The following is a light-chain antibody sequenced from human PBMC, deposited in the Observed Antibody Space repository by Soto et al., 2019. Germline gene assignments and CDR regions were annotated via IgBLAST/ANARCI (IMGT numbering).Light chain of an antibody. J-gene: IGKJ5*01. CDR2: AAS. CDR1: QDISSW. V-gene: IGKV1-12*01. CDR3: QQASSFPPT. Sequence: DIQMTQSPSSVSASVGDRVTITCRASQDISSWLAWYQKKPGKDPKIMIYAASSLQGGVPSRFSGSGSGTEFNLTISRLQPEDFATYYCQQASSFPPTFGRVTRLEIK.